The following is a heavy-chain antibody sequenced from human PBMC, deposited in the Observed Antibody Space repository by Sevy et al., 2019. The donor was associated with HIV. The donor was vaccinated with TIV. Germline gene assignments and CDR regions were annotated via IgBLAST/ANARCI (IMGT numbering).Heavy chain of an antibody. V-gene: IGHV1-2*02. CDR2: INPNTSDT. Sequence: ASVKVSCKASGYTFTGYYVNWVRQAPGQGLEWMGWINPNTSDTVYSAKFQGRVTMTRDTSISTAYMQLSRLKSDDTAVYYWARDFLAVTAIPSDAFDVWGPGTMVTVSS. J-gene: IGHJ3*01. CDR3: ARDFLAVTAIPSDAFDV. D-gene: IGHD2-21*02. CDR1: GYTFTGYY.